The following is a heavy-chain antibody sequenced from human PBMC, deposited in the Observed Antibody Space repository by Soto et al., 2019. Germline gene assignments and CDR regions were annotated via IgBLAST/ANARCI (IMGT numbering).Heavy chain of an antibody. CDR2: IYYSGST. Sequence: QVQLQESGPGLVKPSETLSLTCTVSGGSISSYYWSWIRQPPGKGLEWIGYIYYSGSTNYNPSLTSRVTISVDTSKNQLSLRLSSVTAADTAVYYCARWVTPFVTLPYYYYGMDVWGQGTTVTVSS. CDR1: GGSISSYY. V-gene: IGHV4-59*08. D-gene: IGHD4-4*01. J-gene: IGHJ6*02. CDR3: ARWVTPFVTLPYYYYGMDV.